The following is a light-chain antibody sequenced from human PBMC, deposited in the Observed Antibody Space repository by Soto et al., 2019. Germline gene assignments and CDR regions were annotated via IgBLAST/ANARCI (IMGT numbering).Light chain of an antibody. CDR3: SSYTSSNTLI. V-gene: IGLV2-14*01. CDR2: EVT. Sequence: QSALTLPASVSGSPGQSITISCTGTSSDVGGYNYVSWFQQSPGKAPKVMIYEVTNRPSGVSNRFSGSKSGNTASLTISGLQAEDEADYYCSSYTSSNTLIFGGGTKLTVL. J-gene: IGLJ2*01. CDR1: SSDVGGYNY.